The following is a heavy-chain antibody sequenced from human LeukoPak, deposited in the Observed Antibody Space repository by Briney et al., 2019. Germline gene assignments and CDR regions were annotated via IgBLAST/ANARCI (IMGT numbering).Heavy chain of an antibody. CDR2: IKQDGSEK. V-gene: IGHV3-7*01. CDR1: GFNFFIYW. Sequence: QTGGSLRLSCTASGFNFFIYWMSCVRQAPGKGLEWVANIKQDGSEKYYVDSVKGRFTISRDNAKNSLYLQMNSLRGEDTAVYYCARGGGRDYYDTPGVYYFDYWGQGTLVTVSS. D-gene: IGHD3-22*01. CDR3: ARGGGRDYYDTPGVYYFDY. J-gene: IGHJ4*02.